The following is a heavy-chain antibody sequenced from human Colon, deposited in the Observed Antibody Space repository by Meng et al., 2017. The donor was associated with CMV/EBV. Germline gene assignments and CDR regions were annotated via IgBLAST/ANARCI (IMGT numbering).Heavy chain of an antibody. J-gene: IGHJ6*02. D-gene: IGHD2-21*01. CDR3: VRYANSQYGMDV. CDR2: IKEDGSGQ. Sequence: GESLKISCAASGFTYTLFWMTWVRRAPGKGLEWVANIKEDGSGQWDVDSVKGRFTISRDNAKKSVYLEMNSLRVEDTAVYYCVRYANSQYGMDVWGQGTTVTVSS. V-gene: IGHV3-7*02. CDR1: GFTYTLFW.